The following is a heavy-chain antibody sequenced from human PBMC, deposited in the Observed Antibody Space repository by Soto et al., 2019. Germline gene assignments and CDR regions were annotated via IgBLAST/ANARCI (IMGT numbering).Heavy chain of an antibody. CDR3: ARQVIVAGIGDY. J-gene: IGHJ4*02. Sequence: SETLSLTCTVSGGSISSSSYYWGWIRQPPGKGLEWIGSIYYSGSTYYNPSLKSRVTISVDTSKNQFSLKLSSVTAADTAVYYCARQVIVAGIGDYWGQGTLVTVSS. CDR2: IYYSGST. V-gene: IGHV4-39*01. D-gene: IGHD6-19*01. CDR1: GGSISSSSYY.